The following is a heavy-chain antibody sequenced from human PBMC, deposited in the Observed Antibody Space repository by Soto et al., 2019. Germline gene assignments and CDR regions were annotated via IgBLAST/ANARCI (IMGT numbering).Heavy chain of an antibody. D-gene: IGHD2-2*01. CDR2: IYSGGNT. V-gene: IGHV4-39*02. CDR1: GGSITSHHYY. Sequence: SETLSLTCTVSGGSITSHHYYWGWIRQPPGKGLEWIGSIYSGGNTYYNPSLRSRLTIFVDTAKNLISLKLSSVTAADSAIYYCGRGPSTTWLDSWGVGTQVTVSS. CDR3: GRGPSTTWLDS. J-gene: IGHJ4*02.